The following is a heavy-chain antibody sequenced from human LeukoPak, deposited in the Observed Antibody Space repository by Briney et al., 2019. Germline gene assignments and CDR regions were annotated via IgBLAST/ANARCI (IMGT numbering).Heavy chain of an antibody. V-gene: IGHV3-30*02. CDR1: GFTFSSYG. Sequence: GGSLRLSCAASGFTFSSYGMHWVRQAPGKGLEWVAFIRYDGSNKYYADSVKGRFTISRDNSKNTLYLQMDSLRAEDTAAYYCAKDRRAYSGSYFDYWGQGTLVTVSS. J-gene: IGHJ4*02. CDR3: AKDRRAYSGSYFDY. CDR2: IRYDGSNK. D-gene: IGHD1-26*01.